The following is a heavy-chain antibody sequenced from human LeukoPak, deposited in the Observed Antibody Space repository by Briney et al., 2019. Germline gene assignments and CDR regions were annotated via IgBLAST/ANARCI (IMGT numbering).Heavy chain of an antibody. CDR2: ISSSSSYI. J-gene: IGHJ3*02. CDR3: ARDRSGSYGDYDAFDI. V-gene: IGHV3-21*01. Sequence: GGSLRLSCAASGFTFSSYSMNWVRQAPGKGLEWVSSISSSSSYIYYADSVKGRFTISRDNAKNSLYLQMNSLRAEDTAVYYCARDRSGSYGDYDAFDIWGQGTMVTVSS. CDR1: GFTFSSYS. D-gene: IGHD5-18*01.